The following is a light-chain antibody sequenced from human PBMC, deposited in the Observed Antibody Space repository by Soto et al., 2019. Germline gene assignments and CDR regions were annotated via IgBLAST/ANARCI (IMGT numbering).Light chain of an antibody. Sequence: SYELTQPPSVSVSPGQTATITCSGDNLGSKYVCWYQQRPGQSPVLVMYQDKYRPSGIPDRFSGANSGSTATLTITGTQAMDEADYYCQAWDSITYVVFGGGTTLTVL. J-gene: IGLJ2*01. CDR1: NLGSKY. CDR2: QDK. CDR3: QAWDSITYVV. V-gene: IGLV3-1*01.